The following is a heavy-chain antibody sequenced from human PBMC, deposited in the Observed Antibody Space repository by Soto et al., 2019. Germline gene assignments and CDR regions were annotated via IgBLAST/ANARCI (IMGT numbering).Heavy chain of an antibody. J-gene: IGHJ6*02. D-gene: IGHD3-3*01. CDR1: GFTFSSYE. Sequence: EVQLVESGGGLVQPGGSLRLSCAASGFTFSSYEMNWVRQAPGKGLEWVSYISSSGSTIYYADSVKGRFTISRDNAKNSLYLQINRVKGEDTAVYYCAIAPPYNAFCIFSRGHGMYVLGQGTTVTVS. CDR2: ISSSGSTI. CDR3: AIAPPYNAFCIFSRGHGMYV. V-gene: IGHV3-48*03.